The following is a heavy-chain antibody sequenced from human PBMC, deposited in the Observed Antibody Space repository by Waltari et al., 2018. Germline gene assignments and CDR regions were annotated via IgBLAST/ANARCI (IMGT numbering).Heavy chain of an antibody. V-gene: IGHV4-39*07. CDR2: IYYSGST. Sequence: QLQLQESGPGLVKPSETLSLTCTVSGGSISSSSYYWGWIRQPPGKGLEWIGSIYYSGSTYYNPSLKSRVTISVDTSKNQFSLKLSSVTAADTAVYYCAREARITIFGVVINPLDYWGQGTLVTVSS. D-gene: IGHD3-3*01. J-gene: IGHJ4*02. CDR3: AREARITIFGVVINPLDY. CDR1: GGSISSSSYY.